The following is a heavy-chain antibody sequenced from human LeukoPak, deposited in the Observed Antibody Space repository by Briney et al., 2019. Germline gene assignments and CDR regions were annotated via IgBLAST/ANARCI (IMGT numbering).Heavy chain of an antibody. CDR2: ISPTSSYM. J-gene: IGHJ5*02. D-gene: IGHD4-23*01. CDR3: VRDADGGNSWFDT. CDR1: GFTFNTYA. Sequence: GESLRLSCAASGFTFNTYAIYWVRQAPGKGLEWVSWISPTSSYMYYADSVEGRFTISRDNAKNSLYLQMNSLRAEDTALYYCVRDADGGNSWFDTWGQGTLVTVSS. V-gene: IGHV3-21*04.